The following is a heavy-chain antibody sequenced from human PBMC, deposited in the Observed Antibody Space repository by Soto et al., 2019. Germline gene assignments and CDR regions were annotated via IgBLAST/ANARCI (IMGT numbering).Heavy chain of an antibody. CDR1: GFTFSSYA. CDR2: ISYGGSNK. Sequence: QVQLVESGGGVVQPGRSLRLSCAASGFTFSSYAMHWVRQAPGKGLEWVAVISYGGSNKYYADSVKGRFTISRDNSKNTLYLQMNSLRAEDTAVYYCARALRYFDLWGRGTLVTVSS. CDR3: ARALRYFDL. J-gene: IGHJ2*01. D-gene: IGHD2-8*01. V-gene: IGHV3-30-3*01.